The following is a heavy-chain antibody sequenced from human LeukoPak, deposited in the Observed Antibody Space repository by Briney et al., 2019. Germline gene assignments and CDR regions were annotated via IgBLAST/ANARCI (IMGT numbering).Heavy chain of an antibody. CDR3: ARGLARPYRIAAAGVHRGYSFDY. CDR1: GGSFSGYY. CDR2: INHSGST. D-gene: IGHD6-13*01. J-gene: IGHJ4*02. Sequence: KSSETLSLTCAVYGGSFSGYYWSWIRQPPGKGLEWIGEINHSGSTNYNPSLKSRVTISVDTSKNQFSLKLSSVTAADTAVYYCARGLARPYRIAAAGVHRGYSFDYWGQGTLVTVSS. V-gene: IGHV4-34*01.